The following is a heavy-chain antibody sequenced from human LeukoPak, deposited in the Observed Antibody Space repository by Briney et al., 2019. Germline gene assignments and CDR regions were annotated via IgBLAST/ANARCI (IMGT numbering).Heavy chain of an antibody. V-gene: IGHV1-46*01. D-gene: IGHD5-24*01. J-gene: IGHJ3*02. CDR2: INPSGGST. CDR1: GYTFTSYD. Sequence: ASVKVSCKASGYTFTSYDINWVRQATGQGLEWMGIINPSGGSTSYAQKFQGRVTMTRDTSTSTVYMKLSSLRSEDTAVYYCARWGFRDGCNPRGAFDIWGQGTMVTVSS. CDR3: ARWGFRDGCNPRGAFDI.